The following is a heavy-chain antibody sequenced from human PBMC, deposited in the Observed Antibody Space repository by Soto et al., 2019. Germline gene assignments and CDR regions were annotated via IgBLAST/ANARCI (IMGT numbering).Heavy chain of an antibody. Sequence: EVQLLESGGGLVQPGGSLRLSCAASGFTFGSYAMTWVRQAPGTGLEWVSAISFGGGSTYYADSVKGRFTISRDNSKNTLYRQMTSMRAEDTAIYYCATDSFRSGIAVAGNYWGQGTLVTVSS. CDR1: GFTFGSYA. D-gene: IGHD6-19*01. CDR2: ISFGGGST. J-gene: IGHJ4*02. CDR3: ATDSFRSGIAVAGNY. V-gene: IGHV3-23*01.